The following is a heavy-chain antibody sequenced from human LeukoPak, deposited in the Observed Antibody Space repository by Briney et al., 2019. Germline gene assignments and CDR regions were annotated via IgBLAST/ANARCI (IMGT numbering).Heavy chain of an antibody. CDR1: GFTFSSYW. CDR2: INSDGSST. CDR3: ARAQSGAKTYYYYYMDV. Sequence: GGSLRLSCAASGFTFSSYWMHWVRQAPGKGLVWVSRINSDGSSTSYADSVKGRFTISRDNAKNTLYLQMNSLRAEDTAVYYCARAQSGAKTYYYYYMDVWGKGTTVTVSS. D-gene: IGHD2-15*01. V-gene: IGHV3-74*01. J-gene: IGHJ6*03.